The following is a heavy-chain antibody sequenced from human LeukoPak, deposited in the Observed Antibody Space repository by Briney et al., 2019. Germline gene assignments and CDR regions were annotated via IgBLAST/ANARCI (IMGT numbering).Heavy chain of an antibody. V-gene: IGHV3-74*01. Sequence: PGGSLRLSCAASGFTFSSYWMHWVRQAPGKGLVWVSRINSDGSSRSYADSVKGRFTISRDNAKNTLYLQMNSLRAEDTAVYYCARWDGDLDYCYSYGMDVWGQGTTVTVSS. CDR3: ARWDGDLDYCYSYGMDV. D-gene: IGHD4-17*01. CDR2: INSDGSSR. J-gene: IGHJ6*02. CDR1: GFTFSSYW.